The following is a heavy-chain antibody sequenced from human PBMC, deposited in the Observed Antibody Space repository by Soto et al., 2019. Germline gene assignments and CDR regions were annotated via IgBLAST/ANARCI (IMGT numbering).Heavy chain of an antibody. D-gene: IGHD6-19*01. CDR1: GFTFSSYA. Sequence: EVPLLESGGGLVQPGGSLRLSCAASGFTFSSYAMSWVRQAPGKGLEWVSAISGSGGSTYYADSVKGRFTISRDNSKNTLYLQMNSLRAEDTAVYYCAKVVDSSGWPLAYFDYWGQGTLVTVSS. V-gene: IGHV3-23*01. CDR2: ISGSGGST. J-gene: IGHJ4*02. CDR3: AKVVDSSGWPLAYFDY.